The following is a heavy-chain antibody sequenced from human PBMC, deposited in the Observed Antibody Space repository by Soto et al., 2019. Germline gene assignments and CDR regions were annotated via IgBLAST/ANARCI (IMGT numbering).Heavy chain of an antibody. Sequence: QVRLQQWGTGLLKSSETLSLTCAVYGGSFSGYYWSWLRQPPGKGLEWIGEINHSGSTNYNPSLKRQVTISVDTSKNQFSLKVTSVTAADTAVYYCATANWSNHYLDPWGQGTLVTVSS. CDR1: GGSFSGYY. D-gene: IGHD1-1*01. CDR3: ATANWSNHYLDP. J-gene: IGHJ5*02. V-gene: IGHV4-34*01. CDR2: INHSGST.